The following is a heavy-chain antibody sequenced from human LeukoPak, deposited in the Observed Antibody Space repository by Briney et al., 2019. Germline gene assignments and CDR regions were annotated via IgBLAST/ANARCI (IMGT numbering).Heavy chain of an antibody. CDR1: GYTFTSYG. CDR2: IIPIFGTA. J-gene: IGHJ4*02. D-gene: IGHD2-15*01. CDR3: AREDCSGGSCYSRFDY. V-gene: IGHV1-69*13. Sequence: GASVKVSCKASGYTFTSYGISWVRQAPGQGLEWMGGIIPIFGTANYAQKFQGRVTITADESTSTAYMELSSLRSEDTAVYYCAREDCSGGSCYSRFDYWGQGTLDTVSS.